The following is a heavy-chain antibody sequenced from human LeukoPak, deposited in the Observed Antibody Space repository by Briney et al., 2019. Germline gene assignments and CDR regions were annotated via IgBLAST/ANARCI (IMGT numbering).Heavy chain of an antibody. CDR1: GYSISSGYY. J-gene: IGHJ4*02. CDR2: IYHSGST. CDR3: ARASPVLRFLEWLASFDY. Sequence: PSETLSLTCAVSGYSISSGYYWGWIRQPPGKGLEWIGSIYHSGSTYYNPSLKSRVTISVDTSKNQFSLKLSSVTAADTAVYYCARASPVLRFLEWLASFDYWGQGTLVTVSS. D-gene: IGHD3-3*01. V-gene: IGHV4-38-2*01.